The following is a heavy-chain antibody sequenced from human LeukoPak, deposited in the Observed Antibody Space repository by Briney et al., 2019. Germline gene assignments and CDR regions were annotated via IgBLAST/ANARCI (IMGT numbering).Heavy chain of an antibody. CDR2: ISGTGTTI. J-gene: IGHJ5*01. CDR3: AKFGELAMFDS. V-gene: IGHV3-48*03. CDR1: GFTFRSYE. D-gene: IGHD3-10*01. Sequence: GGSLRLSCAASGFTFRSYEMNWVRQTPGKGLEWVSYISGTGTTILYADSVKGRFTISRDNAKNSVSLQMNSLRAEDTAIYYCAKFGELAMFDSWGQGTLVTVSS.